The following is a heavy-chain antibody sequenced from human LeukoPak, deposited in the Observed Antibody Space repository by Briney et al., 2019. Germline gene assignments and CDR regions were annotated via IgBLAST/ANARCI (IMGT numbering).Heavy chain of an antibody. CDR3: ARGADGVSSNSRGWFDP. J-gene: IGHJ5*02. CDR2: IRYDGTNK. D-gene: IGHD2-15*01. V-gene: IGHV3-30*02. Sequence: GGSLTLSCTASGFTFSNYGMHWVRRAPGKGLEWVAFIRYDGTNKYYADSVKGRFSISRDNARNSLYLQMNTLRAEDTAVYSCARGADGVSSNSRGWFDPWGQGTLVTVSS. CDR1: GFTFSNYG.